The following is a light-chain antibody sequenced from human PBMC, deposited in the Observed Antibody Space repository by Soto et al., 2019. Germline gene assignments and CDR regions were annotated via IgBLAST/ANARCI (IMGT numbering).Light chain of an antibody. CDR3: QQYXXWPPWT. J-gene: IGKJ1*01. CDR1: QSVSSN. CDR2: GAS. V-gene: IGKV3-15*01. Sequence: EIVMTQSPATLSVSPGERATLSCRASQSVSSNLAWYQQKPGQAPRLLIYGASTRATGIPARFSGSGSGTXXXXXXXXXXXXXXXXYYCQQYXXWPPWTFGQGTKVEIK.